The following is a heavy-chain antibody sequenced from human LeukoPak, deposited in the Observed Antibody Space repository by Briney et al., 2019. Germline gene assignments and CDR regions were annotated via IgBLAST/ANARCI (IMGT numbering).Heavy chain of an antibody. J-gene: IGHJ3*02. CDR3: ARASLRYFDWLPWGAFDI. V-gene: IGHV1-8*02. CDR2: MNPNSGNT. D-gene: IGHD3-9*01. CDR1: GYTFTSYD. Sequence: GASVKVSCKASGYTFTSYDINWVRQATGQGLEWMGWMNPNSGNTGYAQKFQGRVTMTRNTSISTAYMELSSLRSEDTAVYYCARASLRYFDWLPWGAFDIWGQGTMVTVSS.